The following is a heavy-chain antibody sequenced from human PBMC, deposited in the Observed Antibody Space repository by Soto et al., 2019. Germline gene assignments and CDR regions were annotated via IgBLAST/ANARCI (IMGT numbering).Heavy chain of an antibody. CDR2: INAGNGNT. CDR3: ARGDYYDIHDY. V-gene: IGHV1-3*01. CDR1: GYTFTGYA. Sequence: ASVKVSCKASGYTFTGYAIHWVRQAPGQRLEWMRWINAGNGNTKYSQKFQGRVTITRDTSASTAYMELSSLRSEDTAVYYCARGDYYDIHDYWGQGTLVTVSS. D-gene: IGHD3-22*01. J-gene: IGHJ4*02.